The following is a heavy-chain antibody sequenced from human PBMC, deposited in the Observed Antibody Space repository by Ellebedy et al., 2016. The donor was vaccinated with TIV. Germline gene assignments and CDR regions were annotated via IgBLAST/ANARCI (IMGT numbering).Heavy chain of an antibody. Sequence: GGSLRLSCAASGFIFSDYYMSWIRQAPGKGLECISYIAGGGESIYYADSVKGRFTISRDDSTSSLYLHLNSLRAEDTAVYYCARDTRFIDHQHNWFDPWGQGTLVTVSS. CDR2: IAGGGESI. J-gene: IGHJ5*02. D-gene: IGHD1-14*01. CDR3: ARDTRFIDHQHNWFDP. CDR1: GFIFSDYY. V-gene: IGHV3-11*01.